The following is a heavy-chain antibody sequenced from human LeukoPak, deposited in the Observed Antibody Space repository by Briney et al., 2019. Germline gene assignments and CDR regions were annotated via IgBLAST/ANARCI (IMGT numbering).Heavy chain of an antibody. CDR3: AREGWFGEFTMSTFDY. Sequence: SETLSLTCTVSGGSISSYYWSWIRQPAGKGLEWIGRIYTSGSTNYNPSLKSRVTMSVDTSKNQFSLKLSSVTAADTAVYYCAREGWFGEFTMSTFDYWGQGTLVTVSS. D-gene: IGHD3-10*01. V-gene: IGHV4-4*07. CDR1: GGSISSYY. J-gene: IGHJ4*02. CDR2: IYTSGST.